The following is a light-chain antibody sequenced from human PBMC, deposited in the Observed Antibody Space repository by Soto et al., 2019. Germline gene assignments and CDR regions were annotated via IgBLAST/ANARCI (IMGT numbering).Light chain of an antibody. J-gene: IGKJ1*01. CDR2: GAS. CDR3: QQYGSSQT. V-gene: IGKV3-20*01. CDR1: QSISSN. Sequence: VLTQSPDTLSLSPGERATLSCRASQSISSNLAWYQQKPGQAPRLLIYGASSRATGIPDRFSGSGSGTDFTLTISRLEPEDFAVYYCQQYGSSQTFGQGTKVDIK.